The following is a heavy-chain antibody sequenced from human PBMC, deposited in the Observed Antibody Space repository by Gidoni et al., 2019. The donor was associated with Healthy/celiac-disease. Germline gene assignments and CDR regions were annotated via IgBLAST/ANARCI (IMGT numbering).Heavy chain of an antibody. CDR1: GFSLSTSGMF. Sequence: QVTLRESGPALVTPTQTLTLTCTFSGFSLSTSGMFVSWIRQPPGKALEWLALIDWDDDKYYSTSLKTRLTISKDTSKNQVVLTMTNMDPVDTATYYCARMAVAARPPYYYGMDVWGQGTTVTVSS. V-gene: IGHV2-70*01. CDR3: ARMAVAARPPYYYGMDV. J-gene: IGHJ6*02. D-gene: IGHD6-6*01. CDR2: IDWDDDK.